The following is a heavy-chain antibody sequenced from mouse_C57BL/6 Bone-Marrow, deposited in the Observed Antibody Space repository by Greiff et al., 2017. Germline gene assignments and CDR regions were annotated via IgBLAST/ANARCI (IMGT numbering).Heavy chain of an antibody. Sequence: VHVKQSGAELVKPGASVKLSCTASGFNIKDSYMHWVKQRTEQGLAWIGRIDPEDGETKYAPKFRGKATITAGTSSNTAYLRLSSLTSEDTAVYYCARYGSSPAWFAYWGQGTLVTVSA. J-gene: IGHJ3*01. V-gene: IGHV14-2*01. D-gene: IGHD1-1*01. CDR3: ARYGSSPAWFAY. CDR1: GFNIKDSY. CDR2: IDPEDGET.